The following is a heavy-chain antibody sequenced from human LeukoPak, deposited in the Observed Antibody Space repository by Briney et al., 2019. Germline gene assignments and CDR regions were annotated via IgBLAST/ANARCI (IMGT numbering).Heavy chain of an antibody. CDR3: ASRAGKPGNTPWCFDY. V-gene: IGHV3-7*01. J-gene: IGHJ4*02. D-gene: IGHD1-7*01. CDR1: GFTFSNYW. Sequence: GGSLRLSCAASGFTFSNYWMTWVRQAPGKGPEWVANIKQDGSERNYVDSVKGRFTIARDNTKNSLYLQMTSLRGENTAVYYCASRAGKPGNTPWCFDYWGQGALVTVSS. CDR2: IKQDGSER.